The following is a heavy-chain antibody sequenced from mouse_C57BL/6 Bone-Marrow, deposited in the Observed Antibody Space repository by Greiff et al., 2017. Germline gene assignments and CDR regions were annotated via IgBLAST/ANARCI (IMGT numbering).Heavy chain of an antibody. D-gene: IGHD1-1*01. CDR3: AREDYYGSSWGY. J-gene: IGHJ2*01. CDR2: IDPSDSET. V-gene: IGHV1-52*01. Sequence: QVQLKQPGAELVRPGSSVKLSCKASGYTFTSYWMHWVKQRPIQGLEWIGNIDPSDSETHYNQKFKDKATLTVDKSSSTAYMQLSSLTSEDSAVYYCAREDYYGSSWGYWGQGTTLTVSS. CDR1: GYTFTSYW.